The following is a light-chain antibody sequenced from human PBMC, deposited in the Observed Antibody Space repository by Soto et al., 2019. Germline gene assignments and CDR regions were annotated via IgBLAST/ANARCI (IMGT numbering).Light chain of an antibody. CDR3: AAWDDSLNAVV. V-gene: IGLV1-44*01. CDR2: SNN. CDR1: SSNIGSNT. J-gene: IGLJ2*01. Sequence: QSVLTQPPSASGTPGQRVTISCSGSSSNIGSNTVNWYQQLPGTAPKLLFYSNNQRPSGLPDRFSGSKSGSSASLAISGLHSEVEADYYCAAWDDSLNAVVSGGGTKATVL.